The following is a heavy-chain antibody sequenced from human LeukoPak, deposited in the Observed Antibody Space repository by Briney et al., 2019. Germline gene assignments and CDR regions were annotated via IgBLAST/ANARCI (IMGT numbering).Heavy chain of an antibody. CDR2: ISGSGDSS. J-gene: IGHJ4*02. CDR3: AKDTSIAAAGSRFDY. V-gene: IGHV3-23*01. Sequence: GGSLRLSCAASGFTFAGSSMVWVRQAPGKGLEWVSGISGSGDSSIYADSVKGRFTISRDNSKNTLYLQMNSLRAEDTAVYYCAKDTSIAAAGSRFDYWGQGTLVTVS. D-gene: IGHD6-13*01. CDR1: GFTFAGSS.